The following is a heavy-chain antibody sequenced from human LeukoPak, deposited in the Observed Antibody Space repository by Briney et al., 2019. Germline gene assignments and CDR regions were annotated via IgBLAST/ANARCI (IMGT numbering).Heavy chain of an antibody. CDR3: ALNYYDSSGYSGTYFDY. J-gene: IGHJ4*02. V-gene: IGHV1-69*05. CDR2: IIPIFGTA. Sequence: EASVKVSCKASGYTFTGYYMHWVRQAPGQGLEWMGGIIPIFGTANYAQKFQGRVTITTDESTSTAYMELSSLRSEDTAVYYCALNYYDSSGYSGTYFDYWGQGTLVTVSS. CDR1: GYTFTGYY. D-gene: IGHD3-22*01.